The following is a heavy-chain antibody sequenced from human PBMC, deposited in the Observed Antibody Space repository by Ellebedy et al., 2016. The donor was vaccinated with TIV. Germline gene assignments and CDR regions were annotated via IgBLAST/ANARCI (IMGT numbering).Heavy chain of an antibody. CDR2: IYHSGST. CDR3: ARRTVTIDY. D-gene: IGHD4-17*01. J-gene: IGHJ4*02. Sequence: MPSETLSLTCAVSGGSISSGGYSWSWIRQPPGKGLEWIGYIYHSGSTYYNPSLKSRVTISVDRSKNQFSLKLSSVTAADTAVYYCARRTVTIDYWGQGTLVTVSS. CDR1: GGSISSGGYS. V-gene: IGHV4-30-2*01.